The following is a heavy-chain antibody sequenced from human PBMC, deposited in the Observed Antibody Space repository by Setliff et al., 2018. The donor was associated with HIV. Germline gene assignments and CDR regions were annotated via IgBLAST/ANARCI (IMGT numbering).Heavy chain of an antibody. J-gene: IGHJ4*02. CDR3: ASHFGYCSSTSCEGY. CDR1: GFKFDDYG. D-gene: IGHD2-2*01. CDR2: ISWSGSGI. Sequence: GGSLRLSCAASGFKFDDYGMSWVRQGPGKGLEWVAGISWSGSGIGYVDSVKGRFTISRDNAKNSLYLQMNSLRAEDTAVYYCASHFGYCSSTSCEGYWGQGALVTVSS. V-gene: IGHV3-20*04.